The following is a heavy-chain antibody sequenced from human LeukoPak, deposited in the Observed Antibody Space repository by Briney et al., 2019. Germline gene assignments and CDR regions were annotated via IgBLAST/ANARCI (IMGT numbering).Heavy chain of an antibody. CDR1: GFTFSSYA. J-gene: IGHJ4*02. D-gene: IGHD3-10*01. V-gene: IGHV3-23*01. CDR2: ISGSGGST. CDR3: AKDLSYGMVRGAQIDY. Sequence: GGSLRLSCPASGFTFSSYAMSWVRQAPGKGLEWVSAISGSGGSTYYADSVKGRFTISRDNSKNTLYLQMNSLSAEDTALYYCAKDLSYGMVRGAQIDYWGQGTLVTVSS.